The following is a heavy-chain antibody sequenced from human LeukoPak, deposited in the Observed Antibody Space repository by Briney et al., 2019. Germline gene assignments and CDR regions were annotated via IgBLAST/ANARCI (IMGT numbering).Heavy chain of an antibody. CDR1: GGSFSGYY. CDR3: ARDQGMGNIDY. D-gene: IGHD1/OR15-1a*01. CDR2: INHSGST. Sequence: ASETLSLTCAVYGGSFSGYYWSWIRQPPGRGLEWIGEINHSGSTNYNPSLKSRVTISVDTSKILFSLNLNSVTAADTAVYYCARDQGMGNIDYWGQGTLVTVSS. V-gene: IGHV4-34*01. J-gene: IGHJ4*02.